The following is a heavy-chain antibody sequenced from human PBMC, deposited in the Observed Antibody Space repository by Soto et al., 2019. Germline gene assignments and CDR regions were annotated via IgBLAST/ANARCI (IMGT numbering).Heavy chain of an antibody. CDR1: GVSVTSYT. CDR2: VCSRVTP. Sequence: SETRSLTCIVSGVSVTSYTWSWVRQPANKGWAWIGGVCSRVTPPYTPSLKIRVRIPMDTPENRFSLNLDSVTAAEAAVYYCTRDGMKTGDTWGPGTLVTVSS. CDR3: TRDGMKTGDT. D-gene: IGHD2-21*02. V-gene: IGHV4-4*07. J-gene: IGHJ4*02.